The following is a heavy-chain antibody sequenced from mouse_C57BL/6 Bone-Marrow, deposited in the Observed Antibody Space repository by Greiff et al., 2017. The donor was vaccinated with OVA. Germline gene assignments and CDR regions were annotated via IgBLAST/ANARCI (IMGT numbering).Heavy chain of an antibody. CDR3: ARARQLREDYAMDY. CDR1: GFTFSDFY. CDR2: SRNKANDYTT. V-gene: IGHV7-1*01. J-gene: IGHJ4*01. Sequence: EVQGVESGGGLVQSGRSLRLSCATSGFTFSDFYMEWVRQAPGKGLEWIAASRNKANDYTTEYSASVKGRFIVSRDTSQSILYLQMNALRAEDTAIYYCARARQLREDYAMDYWGQGTSVTVSS. D-gene: IGHD3-2*02.